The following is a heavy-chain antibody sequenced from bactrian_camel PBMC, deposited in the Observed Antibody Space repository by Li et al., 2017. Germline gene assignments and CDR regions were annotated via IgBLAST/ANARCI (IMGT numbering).Heavy chain of an antibody. CDR1: RHRYSNNC. CDR2: IFTGGGST. J-gene: IGHJ4*01. Sequence: QLVESGGGSVQAGGSLRLSCSAARHRYSNNCIGWFRQPPGKAREGIATIFTGGGSTTYADSVKGRFSISKDNAANTLYLQMNSLKPEDTAVYYCAADLPLLPVDWCPPPMNYRGQGTQVTVS. V-gene: IGHV3S53*01. D-gene: IGHD7*01. CDR3: AADLPLLPVDWCPPPMNY.